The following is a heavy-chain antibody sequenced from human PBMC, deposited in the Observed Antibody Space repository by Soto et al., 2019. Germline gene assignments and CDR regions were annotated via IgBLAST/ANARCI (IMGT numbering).Heavy chain of an antibody. CDR3: ARYGADVATISYFDY. Sequence: GGSLRLSCAASGFTFSSYSMNWVRQAPGKGLERVSSISSSSSYIYYADSVKGRFTISRDNAKNSLYLQMNSLRAEDTTVYYCARYGADVATISYFDYWGQGTLVTVSS. D-gene: IGHD5-12*01. CDR2: ISSSSSYI. J-gene: IGHJ4*02. V-gene: IGHV3-21*01. CDR1: GFTFSSYS.